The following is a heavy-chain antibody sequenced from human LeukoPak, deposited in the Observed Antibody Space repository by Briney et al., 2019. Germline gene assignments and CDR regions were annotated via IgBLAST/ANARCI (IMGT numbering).Heavy chain of an antibody. CDR1: GYTFTGYY. V-gene: IGHV1-2*02. J-gene: IGHJ4*02. CDR3: AKVGQMVLGVISQFDY. CDR2: INPNSGGT. Sequence: SVKVSCKASGYTFTGYYMHWVRQAPGQGLEWMGWINPNSGGTNYAQNFQGSVTMTTDTSISTAYMELSRLRSDDTAVYYCAKVGQMVLGVISQFDYWGQGTLVTVSS. D-gene: IGHD3-10*01.